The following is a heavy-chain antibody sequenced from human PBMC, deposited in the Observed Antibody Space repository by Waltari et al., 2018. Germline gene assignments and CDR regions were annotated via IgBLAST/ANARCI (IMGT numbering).Heavy chain of an antibody. D-gene: IGHD3-10*01. CDR1: GGTFSSYA. V-gene: IGHV1-69*05. CDR2: IIPIFWTP. Sequence: QVQLVQSGAEVKKPGSSVKVSCKASGGTFSSYAISWVRQAPGKGLEWKGGIIPIFWTPHYAQKLQGRVSITTDASTSTAFMELSSLTSEDTAVYYCSRDLYYPDYYGMDVWGQGTTVTVSS. CDR3: SRDLYYPDYYGMDV. J-gene: IGHJ6*02.